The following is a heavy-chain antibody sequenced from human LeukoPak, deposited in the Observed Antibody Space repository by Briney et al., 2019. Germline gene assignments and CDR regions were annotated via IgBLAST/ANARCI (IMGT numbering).Heavy chain of an antibody. D-gene: IGHD1-26*01. Sequence: SETLSLTCTVSGGSISSYYWSWIRQPPGKGLEWIGYIYYSGSTNYNPSLKSRVTISVDTSKNQFSLKLSSVTAADTAVYYCAREYSGTYYGIDYWGQGTLVSVSS. J-gene: IGHJ4*02. CDR1: GGSISSYY. CDR2: IYYSGST. CDR3: AREYSGTYYGIDY. V-gene: IGHV4-59*12.